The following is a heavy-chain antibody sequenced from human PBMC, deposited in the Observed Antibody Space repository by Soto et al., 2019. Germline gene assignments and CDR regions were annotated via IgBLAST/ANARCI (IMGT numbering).Heavy chain of an antibody. V-gene: IGHV1-69*01. CDR3: ARQFDYDTSGYYYAY. D-gene: IGHD3-22*01. CDR2: IIPLFGTA. J-gene: IGHJ4*02. Sequence: QVQLVQSGAEVKKPGSSVKVSCKASGGTFNKYAIDWVRQAPGQGLEWMGGIIPLFGTANYAQKFQGRVTITADEATSTAYMELSRLRSEDTAVYYCARQFDYDTSGYYYAYWGQGTLVTVSS. CDR1: GGTFNKYA.